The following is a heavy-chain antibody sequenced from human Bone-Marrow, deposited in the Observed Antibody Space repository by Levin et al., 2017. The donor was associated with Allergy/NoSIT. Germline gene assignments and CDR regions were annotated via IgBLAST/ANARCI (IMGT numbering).Heavy chain of an antibody. CDR1: GFTFSSYT. CDR3: ARRNDVWSRTHGGYYFCMDV. V-gene: IGHV3-21*01. CDR2: ILGSSSYI. Sequence: SGGSLRLSCAASGFTFSSYTMNWVRQAPGKGLEWVSSILGSSSYITFSDSVKGRLTISRDNAKNSLYLQMNNLIAEETAGDDCARRNDVWSRTHGGYYFCMDVWGKGTTVTVSS. D-gene: IGHD3-3*01. J-gene: IGHJ6*03.